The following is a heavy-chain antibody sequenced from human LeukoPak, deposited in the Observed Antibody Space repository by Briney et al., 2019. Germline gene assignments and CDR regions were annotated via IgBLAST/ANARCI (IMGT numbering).Heavy chain of an antibody. D-gene: IGHD1-26*01. J-gene: IGHJ4*02. CDR1: GGSISSYY. CDR3: ARVQNVGATTPFDY. CDR2: IYTSGST. V-gene: IGHV4-4*07. Sequence: SETLSLTCTVSGGSISSYYWSWIRQPAGKGLEWIGRIYTSGSTNYSPSLKSRVTISVDTSKNQFSLKLSSVTAADTAVYYCARVQNVGATTPFDYWGQGTLVTVSS.